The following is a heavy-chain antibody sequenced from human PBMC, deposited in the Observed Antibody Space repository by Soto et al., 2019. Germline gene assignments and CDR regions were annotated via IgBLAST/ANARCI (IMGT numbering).Heavy chain of an antibody. Sequence: GGSLRLSCAASGFSLSNYWMTWVRQAPGKGLEWVANINQDATVIYYVDSVKGRFSISRDNVKNSVYLQMNDPRAEDSAIYYCARAIATVGSFWGQGTLVTVSS. CDR2: INQDATVI. J-gene: IGHJ4*02. V-gene: IGHV3-7*01. D-gene: IGHD5-12*01. CDR3: ARAIATVGSF. CDR1: GFSLSNYW.